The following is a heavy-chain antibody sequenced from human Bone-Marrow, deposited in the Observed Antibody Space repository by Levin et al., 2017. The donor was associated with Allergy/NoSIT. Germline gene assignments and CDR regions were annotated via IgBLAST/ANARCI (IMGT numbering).Heavy chain of an antibody. CDR2: INHSGST. V-gene: IGHV4-34*01. J-gene: IGHJ4*02. CDR3: ARGCHSTWIQLWAYYFDY. CDR1: GGSFSGYY. D-gene: IGHD5-18*01. Sequence: SETLSLTCAVYGGSFSGYYWSWIRQPPGKGLEWIGEINHSGSTNYNPSLKSRVTISVDTSKNQFSLKLSSVTAADTAVYYCARGCHSTWIQLWAYYFDYWGQGTLVTVSS.